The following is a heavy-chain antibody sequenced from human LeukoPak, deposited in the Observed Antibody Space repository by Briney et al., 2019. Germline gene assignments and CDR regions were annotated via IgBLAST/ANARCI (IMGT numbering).Heavy chain of an antibody. J-gene: IGHJ4*02. CDR2: FYYSGST. Sequence: SETLSLTCTVSGGSISSSSYYWGWIRQPPGKGLEWIGSFYYSGSTYYNPSLKSRVTISVDTSKNQFSLKLSSVTAADTAVYYCARHKLRLKQLYYFDYWGQGTLVTVSS. CDR1: GGSISSSSYY. CDR3: ARHKLRLKQLYYFDY. V-gene: IGHV4-39*01. D-gene: IGHD4-11*01.